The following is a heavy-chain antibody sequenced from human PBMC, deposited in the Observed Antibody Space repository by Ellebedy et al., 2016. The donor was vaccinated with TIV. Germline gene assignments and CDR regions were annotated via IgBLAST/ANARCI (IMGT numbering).Heavy chain of an antibody. Sequence: AVSVKVSCKASGYSFSSYYMHWVRQATGQGLEWMGWMNPNSGNTGYAQKFQGRVTMTIDTSTSTGYMDLRSLRSDDTAVYYCARGFRYGSGRWPLDYWGQGTLVTVSS. CDR1: GYSFSSYY. CDR3: ARGFRYGSGRWPLDY. V-gene: IGHV1-8*02. CDR2: MNPNSGNT. D-gene: IGHD4-23*01. J-gene: IGHJ4*02.